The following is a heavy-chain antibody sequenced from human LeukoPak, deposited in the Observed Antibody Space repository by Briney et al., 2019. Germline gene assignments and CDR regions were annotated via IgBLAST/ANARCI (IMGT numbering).Heavy chain of an antibody. Sequence: GGSLRLSCAASGFTFSSYEMNWVRQAPGKGLEWVSYISTSGSTKYYADSVKGRFTISRDNAKNSLYLQMNSLRAEDTAVYYCAADTGGYAIYWGQGTLVTVSS. J-gene: IGHJ4*02. CDR2: ISTSGSTK. D-gene: IGHD3-16*01. CDR3: AADTGGYAIY. V-gene: IGHV3-48*03. CDR1: GFTFSSYE.